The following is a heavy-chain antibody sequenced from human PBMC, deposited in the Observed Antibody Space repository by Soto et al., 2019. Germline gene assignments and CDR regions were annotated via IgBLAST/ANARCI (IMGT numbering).Heavy chain of an antibody. CDR2: IYYGGTT. D-gene: IGHD6-19*01. CDR1: GDSISPYY. CDR3: ARRSYSSGWHFFDY. Sequence: PSETLSLTCTVSGDSISPYYWSWIRQPPGKGLEWVGYIYYGGTTSYNPSLKSRVTISVETSKSQISLRLGSVTAADTAVYYCARRSYSSGWHFFDYWGQGTLVTVSS. V-gene: IGHV4-59*08. J-gene: IGHJ4*02.